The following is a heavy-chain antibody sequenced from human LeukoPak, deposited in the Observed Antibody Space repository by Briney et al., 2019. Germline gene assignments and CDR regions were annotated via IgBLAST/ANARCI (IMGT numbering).Heavy chain of an antibody. Sequence: SQTLSLTCTVSGDSISSDDYYWSWIRQPPGKGLEWIGYIYYSGSTYYNPSLKSRVTISVDTPKNQFSLKLSSVTAADTAVYYCARVSDCSSTTCLFDYWGQGTLVTVSS. D-gene: IGHD2-2*01. CDR2: IYYSGST. CDR1: GDSISSDDYY. V-gene: IGHV4-30-4*01. CDR3: ARVSDCSSTTCLFDY. J-gene: IGHJ4*02.